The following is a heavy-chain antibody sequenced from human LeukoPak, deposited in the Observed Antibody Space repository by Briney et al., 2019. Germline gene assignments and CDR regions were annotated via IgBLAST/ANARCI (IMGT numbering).Heavy chain of an antibody. J-gene: IGHJ6*03. Sequence: SETLSLTCTVSGGSISSSSYYWGWIRQPPGKGLEWIGSIYYSGSTYYNPSLKSRVTISVDTSKNQFSLKLSPVTAADTAVYYCARVGVVYGDSPSYYYYYMDVWGKGTTVTVSS. CDR1: GGSISSSSYY. CDR2: IYYSGST. D-gene: IGHD4-17*01. CDR3: ARVGVVYGDSPSYYYYYMDV. V-gene: IGHV4-39*01.